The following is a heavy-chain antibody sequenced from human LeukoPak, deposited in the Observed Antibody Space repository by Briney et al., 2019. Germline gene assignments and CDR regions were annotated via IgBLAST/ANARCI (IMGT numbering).Heavy chain of an antibody. CDR1: GFTFSSYW. CDR3: ARALPSAADDY. V-gene: IGHV3-7*01. J-gene: IGHJ4*02. Sequence: GGSLRLSCAASGFTFSSYWMSWVRQAPGKGLEWVANIKQDGSEKYYVDSVKGRSTISRDNAKNSLYLQMNSLRAEDTAVYYCARALPSAADDYWGQGTLVTVSS. D-gene: IGHD6-13*01. CDR2: IKQDGSEK.